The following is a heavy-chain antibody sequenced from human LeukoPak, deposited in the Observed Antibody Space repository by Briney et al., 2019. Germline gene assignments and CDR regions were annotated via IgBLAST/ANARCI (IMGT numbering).Heavy chain of an antibody. J-gene: IGHJ4*02. CDR3: ARDSRRGHFDY. V-gene: IGHV3-21*01. CDR1: GFTFSSYS. CDR2: ISSSSSYI. Sequence: AGGSLRLSCAASGFTFSSYSVKWVRQAPGKGLGWVSSISSSSSYIYYADSVKGRFTTSRDNATNSLYLQMNSLRAEDTAVYYCARDSRRGHFDYWGQGTLVTVSS.